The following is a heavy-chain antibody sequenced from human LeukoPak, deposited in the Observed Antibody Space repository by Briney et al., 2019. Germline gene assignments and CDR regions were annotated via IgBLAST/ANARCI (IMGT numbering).Heavy chain of an antibody. D-gene: IGHD6-13*01. J-gene: IGHJ4*02. CDR2: IYTSGST. Sequence: SETLSLTCTVSGGSISSYYWSWIRQPAGKGLEWIGRIYTSGSTNYNPSLKSRVTMSVDTSKNQFSLKLSSVTAADTAVYYCARDSPSGGPGYSSSWYLDYWGQGTLVTVSS. CDR3: ARDSPSGGPGYSSSWYLDY. V-gene: IGHV4-4*07. CDR1: GGSISSYY.